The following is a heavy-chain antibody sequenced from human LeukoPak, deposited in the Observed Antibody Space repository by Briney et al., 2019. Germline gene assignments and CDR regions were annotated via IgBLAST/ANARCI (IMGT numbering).Heavy chain of an antibody. J-gene: IGHJ4*02. V-gene: IGHV3-33*01. CDR1: GFIFSNYG. CDR2: IWYDGRTK. Sequence: GGSLRLSCEVSGFIFSNYGMHWVRQAPGKGLEWVALIWYDGRTKFHADSVKGRFTISRDNSANTLYLQMSSLRVEDTTVYYCAREWGRIAVAGGPGYWGQGALVTVSS. CDR3: AREWGRIAVAGGPGY. D-gene: IGHD6-19*01.